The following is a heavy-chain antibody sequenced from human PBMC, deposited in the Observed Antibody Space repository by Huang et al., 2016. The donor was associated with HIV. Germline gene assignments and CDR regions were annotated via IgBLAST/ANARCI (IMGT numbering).Heavy chain of an antibody. Sequence: EEQLVESGGGLVKPGGSLRLSCAVSGFSLSSYSMHWVRQAPGKGLEWVSYIRSSSSTMHYADSVKGRFTISRDNAKNLLYLQMHSLRAEDTAIYYCARDRFGWIQPTEPFYIWGQGTLVSVSS. D-gene: IGHD5-18*01. CDR1: GFSLSSYS. CDR3: ARDRFGWIQPTEPFYI. CDR2: IRSSSSTM. V-gene: IGHV3-48*01. J-gene: IGHJ3*02.